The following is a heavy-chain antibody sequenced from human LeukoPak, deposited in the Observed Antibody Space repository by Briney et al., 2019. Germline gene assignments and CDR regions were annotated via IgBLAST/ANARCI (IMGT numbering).Heavy chain of an antibody. CDR3: VRDVDHDLWGGFYTAFDF. Sequence: ASVKVSCKASGYTFTSYGISWVRQAPGQGLEWMGWISAYNGNTNYAQKFQERVTITTDTSTDTAYLELRSLRSDDTGVYYCVRDVDHDLWGGFYTAFDFWGQGTLVTVSS. CDR2: ISAYNGNT. D-gene: IGHD3-3*01. CDR1: GYTFTSYG. V-gene: IGHV1-18*01. J-gene: IGHJ4*02.